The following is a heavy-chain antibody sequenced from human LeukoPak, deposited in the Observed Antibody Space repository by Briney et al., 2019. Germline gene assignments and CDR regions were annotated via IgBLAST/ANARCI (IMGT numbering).Heavy chain of an antibody. CDR1: GGSISSGGYY. Sequence: SETLSLTCTVSGGSISSGGYYRSWIRQHPGKGLEWIGYIYYSGSTYYNPSLKSRVTISVDTSKNQFSLKLSSVTAADTAVYYCAREHYDSSGYYDDYWGQGTLVTVSS. CDR2: IYYSGST. D-gene: IGHD3-22*01. V-gene: IGHV4-31*03. J-gene: IGHJ4*02. CDR3: AREHYDSSGYYDDY.